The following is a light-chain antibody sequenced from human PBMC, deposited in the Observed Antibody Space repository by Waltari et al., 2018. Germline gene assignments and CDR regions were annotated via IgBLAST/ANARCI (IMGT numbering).Light chain of an antibody. CDR3: HQYFKTPWT. CDR2: WAS. J-gene: IGKJ1*01. Sequence: DIVITQSPESLAVYLGDRATTNCKSRQRVLFSSNNKDFVAWHQHKPGRPPKLLIYWASTRYSGVPARFSASGSGTNFTLTISSLQAEDVAVYYCHQYFKTPWTFGRGTQVEIK. V-gene: IGKV4-1*01. CDR1: QRVLFSSNNKDF.